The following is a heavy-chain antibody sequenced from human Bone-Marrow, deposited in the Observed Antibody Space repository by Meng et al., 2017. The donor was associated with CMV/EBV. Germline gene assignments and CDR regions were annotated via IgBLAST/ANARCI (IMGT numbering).Heavy chain of an antibody. D-gene: IGHD6-6*01. CDR3: MSVWSSSSIYYYYGMDV. V-gene: IGHV3-73*01. CDR2: IRSKANSYAT. Sequence: GESLKISCAASGFTFSGSAMHWVRQASGKGLEWVGRIRSKANSYATAYAASVKGRFTISGDDSKNTAYLQMNSLKTEDTAVYYCMSVWSSSSIYYYYGMDVWGQGTTVTVSS. CDR1: GFTFSGSA. J-gene: IGHJ6*02.